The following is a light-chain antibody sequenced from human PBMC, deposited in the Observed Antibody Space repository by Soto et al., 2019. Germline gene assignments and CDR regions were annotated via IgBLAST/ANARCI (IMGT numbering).Light chain of an antibody. J-gene: IGKJ2*01. CDR2: AAS. V-gene: IGKV3-20*01. CDR1: RSFASSY. Sequence: IVLTQSPVTLSLSPGERATLSCRASRSFASSYLGWYQQKPGQAPRLLIYAASTRATGILDRFSGSGSATDFTLTISRLEPEDSAVYYCQHYDSSPPYTFGQGTKLEIK. CDR3: QHYDSSPPYT.